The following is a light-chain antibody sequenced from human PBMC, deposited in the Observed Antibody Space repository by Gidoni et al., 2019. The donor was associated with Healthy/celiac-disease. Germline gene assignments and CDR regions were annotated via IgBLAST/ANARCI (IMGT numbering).Light chain of an antibody. Sequence: EIVMTQSPATLSVSPGESATLSCRASQSVSSNLAWYQQKPGQAPRLLIYGASTRATGIPSRFSGSGSGTEFTLTISSLQSEDFAVYYCQQYNNWPYTFGQXTKLEIK. J-gene: IGKJ2*01. V-gene: IGKV3-15*01. CDR3: QQYNNWPYT. CDR1: QSVSSN. CDR2: GAS.